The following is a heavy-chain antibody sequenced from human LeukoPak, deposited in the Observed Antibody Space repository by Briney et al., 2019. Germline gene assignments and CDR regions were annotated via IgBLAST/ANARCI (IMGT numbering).Heavy chain of an antibody. Sequence: GGSLRLSCAVSGFNVTSNYMTWVRQVPGKGLEWVSTVYSGGGTYYADSVKGRFTISRDNSKNTLYLQMNSLRADDTAVYYCARGCYYERSGYCPFDYWGPGTLVTVSS. V-gene: IGHV3-53*01. CDR3: ARGCYYERSGYCPFDY. J-gene: IGHJ4*02. CDR1: GFNVTSNY. D-gene: IGHD3-22*01. CDR2: VYSGGGT.